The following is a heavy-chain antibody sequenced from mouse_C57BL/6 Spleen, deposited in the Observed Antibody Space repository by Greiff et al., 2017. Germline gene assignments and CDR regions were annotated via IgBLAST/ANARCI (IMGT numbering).Heavy chain of an antibody. CDR1: GFSLTSYG. Sequence: VQRVESGPGLVAPSQSLSITCTVSGFSLTSYGVHWVRQPPGKGLEWLGVIWAGGSTNYNSALMSRLSISKDNSKSQVCLKMNSLQTDDTAMYYSARDRPYYARDYWGQGTAVTVSS. V-gene: IGHV2-9*02. CDR2: IWAGGST. J-gene: IGHJ4*01. CDR3: ARDRPYYARDY.